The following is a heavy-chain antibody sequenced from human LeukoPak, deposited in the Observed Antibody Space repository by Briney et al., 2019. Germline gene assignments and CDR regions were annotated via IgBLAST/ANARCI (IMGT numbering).Heavy chain of an antibody. J-gene: IGHJ4*02. CDR3: AKEYWRGSNTSYFDY. Sequence: PGGSLRLSCAASAFTFSSYGMFWVRQAPGKGLEWVAFIQYDGSNNYYADSVKGRFTISRDNAKNTLYLQMNSLRPEDTAVYYCAKEYWRGSNTSYFDYWGQGTLVTVSS. V-gene: IGHV3-30*02. CDR2: IQYDGSNN. CDR1: AFTFSSYG. D-gene: IGHD4-11*01.